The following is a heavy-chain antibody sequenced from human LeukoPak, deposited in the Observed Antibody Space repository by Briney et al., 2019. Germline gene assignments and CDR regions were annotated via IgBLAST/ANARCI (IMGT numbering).Heavy chain of an antibody. Sequence: PGRSLRLSCAASGFNFDDSAIHWLRQAPGKGLEWVSAMNWISDFKAYADSVKGRFTISRDNDKNSVHLQMNSLRPEDMAVYYCAKGPKENWYFDLWGRGTLVTVSS. CDR1: GFNFDDSA. J-gene: IGHJ2*01. CDR2: MNWISDFK. V-gene: IGHV3-9*03. CDR3: AKGPKENWYFDL.